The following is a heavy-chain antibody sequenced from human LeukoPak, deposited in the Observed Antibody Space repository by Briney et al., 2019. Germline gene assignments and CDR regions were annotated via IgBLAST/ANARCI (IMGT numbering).Heavy chain of an antibody. CDR1: GGTFSSYA. CDR2: IIPIFGTA. CDR3: ARAHYYDSSGYYGYFQH. D-gene: IGHD3-22*01. Sequence: SVKISCKASGGTFSSYAISWVRQAPGQGLEWMGGIIPIFGTANYAQKFQGRVTITADESTSTAYMELSSLRSEDTAVYYCARAHYYDSSGYYGYFQHWGQGTLVTVSS. J-gene: IGHJ1*01. V-gene: IGHV1-69*13.